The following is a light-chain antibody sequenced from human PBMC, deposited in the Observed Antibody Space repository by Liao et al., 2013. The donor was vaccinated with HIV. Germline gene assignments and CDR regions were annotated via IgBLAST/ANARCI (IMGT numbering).Light chain of an antibody. CDR1: NIGSKS. J-gene: IGLJ2*01. Sequence: SYVLTQPPSVSVAPGKTARITCGGNNIGSKSVHWYQQKPGQAPVLAIYNDGDRPSGIPERFSGSNSGNTATLTISRVEAGDEADYYCQVWDSSSDLSFGGGTKLTVL. CDR2: NDG. V-gene: IGLV3-21*04. CDR3: QVWDSSSDLS.